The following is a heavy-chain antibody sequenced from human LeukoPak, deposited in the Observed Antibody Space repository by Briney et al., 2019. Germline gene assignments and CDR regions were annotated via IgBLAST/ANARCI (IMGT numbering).Heavy chain of an antibody. V-gene: IGHV1-69*04. CDR3: ARAPVAGGYFDY. D-gene: IGHD6-19*01. J-gene: IGHJ4*02. Sequence: GASVTVSCKASGYTFTGYYMHWVRQAPGQGLEWMGRIIPILGIANYAQKFQGRVTITADKSTSTAYMELSSLRSEDTAVYYCARAPVAGGYFDYWGQGTLVTVSS. CDR1: GYTFTGYY. CDR2: IIPILGIA.